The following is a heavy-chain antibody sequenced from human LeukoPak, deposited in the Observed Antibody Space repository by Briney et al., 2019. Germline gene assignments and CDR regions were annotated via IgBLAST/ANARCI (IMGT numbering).Heavy chain of an antibody. Sequence: PSETLSLTCTVSGGSISSYYWSWIRQPPGKGLEWIGCIYYSGSTNYNPSLKSRVTISVDTSKNQFSLKLSSVTAADTAVYYCARIEDYGGNSVNYWGQGTLVTASS. CDR3: ARIEDYGGNSVNY. CDR1: GGSISSYY. D-gene: IGHD4-23*01. V-gene: IGHV4-59*01. CDR2: IYYSGST. J-gene: IGHJ4*02.